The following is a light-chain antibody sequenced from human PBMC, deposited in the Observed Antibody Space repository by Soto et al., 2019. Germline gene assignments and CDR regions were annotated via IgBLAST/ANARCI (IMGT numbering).Light chain of an antibody. CDR1: QSLLANCNNKNC. CDR2: WAS. CDR3: QQFFSSPFP. V-gene: IGKV4-1*01. J-gene: IGKJ2*01. Sequence: DIVMTQSPDSLAVSLGERATINCKSSQSLLANCNNKNCLAWYQHKPGQPPKMLILWASTRESGVPDRFSGSGSGTDFTLTISSLQAEDAAVYYCQQFFSSPFPFGQGTKLEIK.